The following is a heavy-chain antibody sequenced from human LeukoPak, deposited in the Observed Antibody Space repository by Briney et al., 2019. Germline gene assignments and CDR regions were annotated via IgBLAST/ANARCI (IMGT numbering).Heavy chain of an antibody. CDR3: ARNYYGMDV. Sequence: GGSLRLSCAASGFTFSSYEMNWVRQAPGKGLERVSYISSSGSTIYYADSVKGRFTISRDNAKNSLYLQMNSLRAEDTAVYYCARNYYGMDVWGQGTTVTVSS. CDR1: GFTFSSYE. CDR2: ISSSGSTI. J-gene: IGHJ6*02. V-gene: IGHV3-48*03.